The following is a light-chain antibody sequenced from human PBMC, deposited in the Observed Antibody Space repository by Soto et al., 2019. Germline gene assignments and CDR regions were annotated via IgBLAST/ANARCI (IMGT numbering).Light chain of an antibody. CDR3: CSYAGSSCYV. Sequence: QSALTQPASVSGSPGQSITISCTGTSCDVGSYNLVSWYQQHPGKAPKLMIYEVSKRPSGVSNRFSGSKSGNTASLTISGLQAEDEADYYCCSYAGSSCYVFGTGTKLTVL. CDR1: SCDVGSYNL. V-gene: IGLV2-23*02. J-gene: IGLJ1*01. CDR2: EVS.